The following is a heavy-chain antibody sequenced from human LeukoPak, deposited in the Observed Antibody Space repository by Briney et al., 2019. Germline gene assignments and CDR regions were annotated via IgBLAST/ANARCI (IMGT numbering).Heavy chain of an antibody. Sequence: VASVKVSCKASGGTFSSYAISWVRQAPGQGLEWMGGIIPIFGTANYAQKFQGRVTITADKSTSTAYMELSSLRSEDTAAYYCARTVLAASEGAFDYWGQGTLVTVSS. CDR1: GGTFSSYA. V-gene: IGHV1-69*06. J-gene: IGHJ4*02. CDR2: IIPIFGTA. D-gene: IGHD6-6*01. CDR3: ARTVLAASEGAFDY.